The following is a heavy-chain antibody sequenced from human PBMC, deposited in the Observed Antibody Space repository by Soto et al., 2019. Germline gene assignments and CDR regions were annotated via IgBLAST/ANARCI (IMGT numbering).Heavy chain of an antibody. CDR2: ISASGSDI. Sequence: ESVGGLVQPGGSLRVSCSASGFTFSGYAMSWVRQAPGKGLEWVSGISASGSDIYTADAVKGRFTISRDNSKSTLFLQMTSLRVDDTAIYYCAKDVANLDSYYFDYWGQGALVTVSS. J-gene: IGHJ4*02. CDR1: GFTFSGYA. V-gene: IGHV3-23*01. D-gene: IGHD6-6*01. CDR3: AKDVANLDSYYFDY.